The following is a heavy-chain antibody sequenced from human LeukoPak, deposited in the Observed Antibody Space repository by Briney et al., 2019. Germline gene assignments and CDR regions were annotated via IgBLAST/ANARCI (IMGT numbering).Heavy chain of an antibody. CDR2: MNKDGSEK. CDR1: GFTFSNYR. Sequence: GGSLRLSCAASGFTFSNYRMSWVRQAPGKGLEWVANMNKDGSEKYWAESVMGRLTVSRDNDKNSVYLQMNGLRAEDTAVFYCSRAIEDILVVPATMDPFYFYMDVWGKETTVTVCS. CDR3: SRAIEDILVVPATMDPFYFYMDV. D-gene: IGHD2-2*01. V-gene: IGHV3-7*04. J-gene: IGHJ6*03.